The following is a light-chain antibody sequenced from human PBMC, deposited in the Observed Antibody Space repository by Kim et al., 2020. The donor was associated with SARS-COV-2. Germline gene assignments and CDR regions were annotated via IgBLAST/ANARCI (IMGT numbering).Light chain of an antibody. CDR1: SSTIGKNY. J-gene: IGLJ2*01. CDR2: RNK. Sequence: PWQRVTNSSSGTSSTIGKNYVYWYQQLPATTPKLLIYRNKQRHSGVPDRFSGSKSGTSASLAISWLRSEDEADYYCATWDDSHVVFGGGTQLTVL. V-gene: IGLV1-47*01. CDR3: ATWDDSHVV.